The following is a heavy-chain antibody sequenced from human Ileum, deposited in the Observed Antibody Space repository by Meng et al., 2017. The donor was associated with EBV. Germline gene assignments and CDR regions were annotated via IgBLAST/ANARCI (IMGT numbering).Heavy chain of an antibody. J-gene: IGHJ4*02. CDR3: ARGWDTAMDSG. Sequence: QSPVQVAAPGWGKPPGPLPLPCTVSGGSVSIRSFYWSWTRQPPGKGLEWIGYIYYSGTTNYNPSLESRVTISVDTSKNQFSLKLRSVAASDTAVYYCARGWDTAMDSGWGQGTLVTVSS. CDR1: GGSVSIRSFY. V-gene: IGHV4-61*01. CDR2: IYYSGTT. D-gene: IGHD5-18*01.